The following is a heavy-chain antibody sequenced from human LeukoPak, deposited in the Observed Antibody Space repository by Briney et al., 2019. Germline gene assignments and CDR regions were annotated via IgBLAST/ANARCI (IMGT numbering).Heavy chain of an antibody. Sequence: GGSLRLSCAASGFTFSSYGMHWVRQAPGKGLEWVAVISYDGSNKYYADSVKGRFTISRDNSKNTLYLQMNSLRAEDTAVYYCARERNGVVDYWGQGTLVTVSS. D-gene: IGHD2-8*01. CDR2: ISYDGSNK. CDR3: ARERNGVVDY. J-gene: IGHJ4*02. CDR1: GFTFSSYG. V-gene: IGHV3-30*03.